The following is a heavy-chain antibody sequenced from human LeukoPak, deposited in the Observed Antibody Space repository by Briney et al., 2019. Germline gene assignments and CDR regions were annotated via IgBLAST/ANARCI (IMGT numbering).Heavy chain of an antibody. CDR3: ARGVVPAAIDWFDP. CDR1: GGTFSSYA. Sequence: ASVKVSCKASGGTFSSYAISWVRQAPGQGLEWMGGIIPIFGTANYAQKFQGRVTITADGSTSTAYMELSSLRSEDTAVYYCARGVVPAAIDWFDPWGQGTLVTVSS. CDR2: IIPIFGTA. D-gene: IGHD2-2*01. J-gene: IGHJ5*02. V-gene: IGHV1-69*13.